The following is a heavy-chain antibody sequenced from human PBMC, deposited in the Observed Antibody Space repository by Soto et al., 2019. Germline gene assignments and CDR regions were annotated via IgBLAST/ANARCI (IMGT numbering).Heavy chain of an antibody. CDR3: ASGVMKEYYFDY. Sequence: SETLSLTCTVSGGSISSGDYYWSWIRQPPGKGLEWIGYIYYSGSTYYNPSLKSRVTISVDTSKNQFSLKLSSVTAADTAVYYCASGVMKEYYFDYWGQGTLVTVSS. CDR2: IYYSGST. J-gene: IGHJ4*02. CDR1: GGSISSGDYY. V-gene: IGHV4-30-4*01. D-gene: IGHD3-16*01.